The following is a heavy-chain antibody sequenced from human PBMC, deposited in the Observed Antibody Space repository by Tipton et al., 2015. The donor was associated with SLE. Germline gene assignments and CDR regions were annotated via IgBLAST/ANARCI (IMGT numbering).Heavy chain of an antibody. V-gene: IGHV4-59*11. CDR1: GGSISSHY. Sequence: TLSLTCTVSGGSISSHYWSWIRQPPGKGLEWIGYIYYSGSTNYNPSLKSRVTISVDTSKNQFSLKLSPVTAADTAVYYCAREDEGYDTYYYYYGMDVWGQGTTVTVSS. D-gene: IGHD5-12*01. CDR2: IYYSGST. CDR3: AREDEGYDTYYYYYGMDV. J-gene: IGHJ6*02.